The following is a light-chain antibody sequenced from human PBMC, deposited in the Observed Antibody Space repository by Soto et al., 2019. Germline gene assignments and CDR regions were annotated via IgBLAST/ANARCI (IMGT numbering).Light chain of an antibody. V-gene: IGKV3-20*01. CDR1: QSVRSY. J-gene: IGKJ2*01. CDR2: GAS. Sequence: EIVVTQSPGTLSLSPGERATLSCRASQSVRSYLAWYQQKPGQAPRLLIYGASSRATGIPDRFSGSGSGTDFTLTISGLEPEDFAIYYCQHYGTSLMYTFGQGTKLEIK. CDR3: QHYGTSLMYT.